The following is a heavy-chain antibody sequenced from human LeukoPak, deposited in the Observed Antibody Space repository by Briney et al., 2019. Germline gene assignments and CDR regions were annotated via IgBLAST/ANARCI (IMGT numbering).Heavy chain of an antibody. D-gene: IGHD4-17*01. Sequence: GGSLRLSCAASGFTFSSYAMSWVRQAPGKGLEWVSAISGSGGSTYYADSVKGRFTISRDNSKDTLYLQMNSLRTEDTAVYYCAKDQLTTVTTTWFDPWGQGTLVTVSS. CDR1: GFTFSSYA. CDR2: ISGSGGST. V-gene: IGHV3-23*01. CDR3: AKDQLTTVTTTWFDP. J-gene: IGHJ5*02.